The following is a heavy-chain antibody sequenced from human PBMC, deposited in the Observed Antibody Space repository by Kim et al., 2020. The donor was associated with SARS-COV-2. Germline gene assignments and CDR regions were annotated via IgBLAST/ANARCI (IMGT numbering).Heavy chain of an antibody. D-gene: IGHD5-12*01. J-gene: IGHJ4*02. CDR2: IWYDGSNK. V-gene: IGHV3-33*06. CDR1: GFTFSSYA. CDR3: AKERDGYNPGWHYFDY. Sequence: WGSLRLSCAASGFTFSSYAMHWVRQAPGKGLEWVAVIWYDGSNKYYADSVKGRFTISRDNSKNTLYLQMNSLRAEDTAVYYCAKERDGYNPGWHYFDYWGQGTLVTVSS.